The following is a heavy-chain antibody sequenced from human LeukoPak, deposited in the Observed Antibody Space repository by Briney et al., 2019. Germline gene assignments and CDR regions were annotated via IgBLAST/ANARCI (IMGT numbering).Heavy chain of an antibody. CDR1: NGSINNDY. CDR2: IDYSGYT. J-gene: IGHJ5*02. Sequence: PSETLSLTCNVSNGSINNDYWLWVRQPPGKGLEWIAYIDYSGYTDYNPSVKSRVTMSIDTSKSQFTLHLRSVSAADTAIYYCATCAPNRYWLAPWGQGIQVTVSS. CDR3: ATCAPNRYWLAP. V-gene: IGHV4-59*08.